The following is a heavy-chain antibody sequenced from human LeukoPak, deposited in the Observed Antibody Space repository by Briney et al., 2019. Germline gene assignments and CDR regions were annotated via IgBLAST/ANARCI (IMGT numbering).Heavy chain of an antibody. CDR3: ARERRGLLWFGEDYYYYYMDV. J-gene: IGHJ6*03. CDR2: INPNSGGT. V-gene: IGHV1-2*02. D-gene: IGHD3-10*01. Sequence: GASVKVSCKASGYTFTGYYMHWVRQAPGQGLEWMGWINPNSGGTNYAQKFQGRVTMTRDTSISTAYMELSRLRSDDTAVYYCARERRGLLWFGEDYYYYYMDVWGKGTTVTVSS. CDR1: GYTFTGYY.